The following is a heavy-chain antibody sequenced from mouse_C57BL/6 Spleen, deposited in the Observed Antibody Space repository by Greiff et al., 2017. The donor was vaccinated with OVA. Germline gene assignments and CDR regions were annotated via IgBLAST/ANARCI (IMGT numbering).Heavy chain of an antibody. CDR1: GYTFTSYW. CDR3: ARPAGYAMDY. Sequence: QVQLQQPGAELVMPGASVKLSCKASGYTFTSYWMHWVKQRPGQGLGWIGEIDPSDSYTNYTQKFKGKSTWTLDKSSRTAYMQLSSLTSEDAAVYYCARPAGYAMDYWGQGTSVTVSS. J-gene: IGHJ4*01. V-gene: IGHV1-69*01. CDR2: IDPSDSYT.